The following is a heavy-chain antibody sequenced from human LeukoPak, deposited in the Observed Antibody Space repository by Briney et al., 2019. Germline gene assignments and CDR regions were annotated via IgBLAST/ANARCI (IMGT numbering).Heavy chain of an antibody. J-gene: IGHJ5*02. CDR1: EYTFTSYH. Sequence: ASVKVSCKASEYTFTSYHIHWVRQAPGQGLEWMGMTNPSGGSTSYAQKFQGRVTMTRDTSTSTVYMELSSLRSEDTAVYYCARANWGSFRWFDPWGQGTLVTVSS. CDR2: TNPSGGST. D-gene: IGHD7-27*01. CDR3: ARANWGSFRWFDP. V-gene: IGHV1-46*01.